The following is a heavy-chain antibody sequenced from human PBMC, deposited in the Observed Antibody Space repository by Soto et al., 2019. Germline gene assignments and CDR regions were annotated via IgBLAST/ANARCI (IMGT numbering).Heavy chain of an antibody. CDR3: ARGLYDFWSGLGGWFDP. J-gene: IGHJ5*02. CDR1: SGSISSSNW. Sequence: QVQLQESGPGLVKPSGTLSLTCAVSSGSISSSNWWSWVRQPPGKGLEWIGEIYHSGSTNYNPSRRSRVTISVDKSKIQFSLKLSSVTAADTAVYYCARGLYDFWSGLGGWFDPWGQGTLVTVSS. V-gene: IGHV4-4*02. CDR2: IYHSGST. D-gene: IGHD3-3*01.